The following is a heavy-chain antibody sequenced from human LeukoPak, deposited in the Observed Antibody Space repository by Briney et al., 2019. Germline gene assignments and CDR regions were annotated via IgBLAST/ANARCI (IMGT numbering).Heavy chain of an antibody. V-gene: IGHV1-8*03. CDR1: GYTFTSYD. CDR3: ARGHSVEGAFDI. D-gene: IGHD2-15*01. J-gene: IGHJ3*02. Sequence: ASVKVSCKASGYTFTSYDINWVRQATGQGLEWMGWMNPNSGNTGYAQKFQGRFTITRNTSISTAYMELSSLRSEDTAVYYCARGHSVEGAFDIWGQGTMVTVSS. CDR2: MNPNSGNT.